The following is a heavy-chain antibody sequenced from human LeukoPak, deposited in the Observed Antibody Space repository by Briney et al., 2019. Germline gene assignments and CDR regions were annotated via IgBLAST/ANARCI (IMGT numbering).Heavy chain of an antibody. CDR1: GDSISSSSYY. Sequence: SETLSLTCTVSGDSISSSSYYWGWIRQPPGKGLEWIGSIYYSGSTYYNPSLKSRVTISVDTSKNQFSLKLSSVTAADTAVYYCASEAREGSYFDYWGQGTLVTVSS. D-gene: IGHD2-15*01. CDR2: IYYSGST. J-gene: IGHJ4*02. V-gene: IGHV4-39*07. CDR3: ASEAREGSYFDY.